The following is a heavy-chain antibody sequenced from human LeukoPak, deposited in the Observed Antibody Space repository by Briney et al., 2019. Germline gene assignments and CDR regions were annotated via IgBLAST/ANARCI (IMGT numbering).Heavy chain of an antibody. D-gene: IGHD3-10*01. Sequence: GGSLRLSCAASGFTFSSYGMSWVRQAPGKGLEWVSAISGSGGSTYYADSVKGRFTISRDNSKNTLYLQMNSLRAEDTAVYYCAKAGGSGNYFFDYWGQGTLVTVSS. CDR1: GFTFSSYG. CDR2: ISGSGGST. CDR3: AKAGGSGNYFFDY. V-gene: IGHV3-23*01. J-gene: IGHJ4*02.